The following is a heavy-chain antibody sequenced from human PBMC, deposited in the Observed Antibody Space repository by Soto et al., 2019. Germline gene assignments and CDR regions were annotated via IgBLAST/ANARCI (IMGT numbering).Heavy chain of an antibody. CDR3: ARDRGYGDYIADV. CDR2: IWYDGSNK. Sequence: PGGSLILSCAASGFNFSSYCMHWVRQAPGKGLEWVAVIWYDGSNKYYADSVKGRFTISRDNSKNTLYLQMNSLRAEDTAVYYYARDRGYGDYIADVWGKGTTVTVSS. D-gene: IGHD4-17*01. J-gene: IGHJ6*04. V-gene: IGHV3-33*01. CDR1: GFNFSSYC.